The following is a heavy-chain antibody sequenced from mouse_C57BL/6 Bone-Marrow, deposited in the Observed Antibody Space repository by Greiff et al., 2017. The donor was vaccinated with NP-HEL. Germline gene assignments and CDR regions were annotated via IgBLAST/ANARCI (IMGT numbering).Heavy chain of an antibody. J-gene: IGHJ1*03. CDR1: GYSITSGYY. CDR3: ARGEGYIYYYGSSSWYFGV. Sequence: EVQLQESGPGLVKPSQSLSLTCSVTGYSITSGYYWNWIRQFPGNKLEWLGYISYDGSNNYNPSLKNRISITRDTSTNQFFLKLNSVTTEDTATYYCARGEGYIYYYGSSSWYFGVWGTGTTVTVSS. V-gene: IGHV3-6*01. CDR2: ISYDGSN. D-gene: IGHD1-1*01.